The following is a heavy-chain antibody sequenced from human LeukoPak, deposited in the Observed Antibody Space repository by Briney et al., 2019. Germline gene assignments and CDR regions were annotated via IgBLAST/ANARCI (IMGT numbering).Heavy chain of an antibody. Sequence: GGSLRLSCAASGFTVSGNYMSWVRQAPGKGLEWVSVIYSGGSTYYADSVKGRFTISRDNSKNTLYLQMNSLRAEDTAVYYCARDHYDSSGYYYAGWFDPWGQGTLVTVSS. V-gene: IGHV3-66*02. CDR1: GFTVSGNY. D-gene: IGHD3-22*01. CDR3: ARDHYDSSGYYYAGWFDP. J-gene: IGHJ5*02. CDR2: IYSGGST.